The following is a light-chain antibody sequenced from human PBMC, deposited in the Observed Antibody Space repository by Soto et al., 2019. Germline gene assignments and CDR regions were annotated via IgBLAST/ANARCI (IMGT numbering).Light chain of an antibody. CDR1: QSVSSSY. J-gene: IGKJ1*01. CDR2: ATS. CDR3: QQYGSPPWT. V-gene: IGKV3-20*01. Sequence: EIVLTQSPGTLSLSPGERATLSCRASQSVSSSYLAWYQQKPGQAPRLLIYATSTRATGIPARFSGSGSGTDFTHTISRLEPEDFAVYYCQQYGSPPWTFGQGTKVDIK.